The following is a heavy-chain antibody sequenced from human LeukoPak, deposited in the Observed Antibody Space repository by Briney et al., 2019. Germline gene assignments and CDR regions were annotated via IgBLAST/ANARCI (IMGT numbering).Heavy chain of an antibody. CDR1: GFTFRTYA. V-gene: IGHV3-23*01. J-gene: IGHJ6*04. CDR2: ISGSGDNT. Sequence: GGSLRLSCAASGFTFRTYAVNWVRQAPGKGLEWVSSISGSGDNTYYADPVKGRFTISRDNSKNTLYLQMNSLRAEDTAVYYCARDRGDSSSWYRNYYYYGMDVWGKGTTVTVSS. CDR3: ARDRGDSSSWYRNYYYYGMDV. D-gene: IGHD6-13*01.